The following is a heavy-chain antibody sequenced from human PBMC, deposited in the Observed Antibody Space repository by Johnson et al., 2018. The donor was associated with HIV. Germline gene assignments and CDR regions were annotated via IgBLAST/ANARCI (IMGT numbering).Heavy chain of an antibody. J-gene: IGHJ3*02. CDR2: TTPSGGGT. V-gene: IGHV3-23*04. Sequence: VQLVESGGGLVQPGGSLRLSCAASGFTFSSYAMSWVRQAPGKGLEWVSATTPSGGGTYYADSVKGRFPISRDNSKNTLFLQMNSLRAEDTAVYYCARDPRLGELKIDRRGYAFDIWGQGTMVTVSS. CDR3: ARDPRLGELKIDRRGYAFDI. D-gene: IGHD3-16*01. CDR1: GFTFSSYA.